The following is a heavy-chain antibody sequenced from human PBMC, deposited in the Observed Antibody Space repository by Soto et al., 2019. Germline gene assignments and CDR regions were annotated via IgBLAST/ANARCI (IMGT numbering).Heavy chain of an antibody. V-gene: IGHV3-74*01. Sequence: VGSLRLSCAVSGFTFTCNWMHCVRQGPGKGLVWVSRINSSGTTTTYADSVTGRFTISRDNSKNTLYLQMNSLRAEDTAVYYCVSPIASESGYYYVHYDFDYWGQGTLVTVSS. CDR1: GFTFTCNW. J-gene: IGHJ4*02. CDR2: INSSGTTT. CDR3: VSPIASESGYYYVHYDFDY. D-gene: IGHD3-22*01.